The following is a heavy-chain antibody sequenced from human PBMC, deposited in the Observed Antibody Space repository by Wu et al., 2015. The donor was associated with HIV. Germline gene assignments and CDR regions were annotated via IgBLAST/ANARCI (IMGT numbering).Heavy chain of an antibody. V-gene: IGHV1-18*01. CDR2: ITVFHGNT. Sequence: QVRLVQSGPEVKKPGASVKVSCKASGYPFNNYGLTWVRQAPGQGLEWMGWITVFHGNTNYAQKFQDRVTFTRNTSMSTAYMELSSLRSEDTAVYYCTRAARGSCPTTSCYTLDSWGQGPRSPSPQ. CDR3: TRAARGSCPTTSCYTLDS. J-gene: IGHJ4*02. D-gene: IGHD2-2*02. CDR1: GYPFNNYG.